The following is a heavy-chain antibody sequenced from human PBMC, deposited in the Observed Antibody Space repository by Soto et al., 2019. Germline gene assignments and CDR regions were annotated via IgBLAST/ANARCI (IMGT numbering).Heavy chain of an antibody. D-gene: IGHD4-17*01. CDR3: AKGFGDYGDEEGYVDL. CDR1: GFTFSSYG. V-gene: IGHV3-30*18. Sequence: QVQLVESGGGVVQPGRSLRLSCAASGFTFSSYGMHWVRQAPGKGLEWVAVISYDGSNKYYADSVKGRFTISRDNSKNSLYLQMNSLRAEDTAVYYCAKGFGDYGDEEGYVDLWGRGTLVTVSS. J-gene: IGHJ2*01. CDR2: ISYDGSNK.